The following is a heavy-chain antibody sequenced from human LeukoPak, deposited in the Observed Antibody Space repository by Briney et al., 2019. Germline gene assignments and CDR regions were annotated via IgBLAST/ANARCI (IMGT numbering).Heavy chain of an antibody. CDR1: GFTFSSYS. Sequence: GGSLRLSCAASGFTFSSYSMNWVRQAPGKGLEWVSYISSSSSTIHYADSVKGRFTISRDNAKNSLYLQMNSLRAEDTAVYCCARVGHLLDYWGQGTLVTVSS. CDR3: ARVGHLLDY. CDR2: ISSSSSTI. J-gene: IGHJ4*02. V-gene: IGHV3-48*04.